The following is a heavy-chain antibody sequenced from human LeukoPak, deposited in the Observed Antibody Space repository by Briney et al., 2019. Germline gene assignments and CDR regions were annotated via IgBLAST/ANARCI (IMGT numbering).Heavy chain of an antibody. Sequence: SETLSLTCTVSGGSISSDSWSWIRQPPGKGLEWIGYIYYSGSTNYNPSLKSRVTISVDTSKNQFSLKLSSVTAADTAVYYCARGNTAMVKVYYYYYYMDVWGKGTTVTVSS. CDR2: IYYSGST. D-gene: IGHD5-18*01. CDR1: GGSISSDS. CDR3: ARGNTAMVKVYYYYYYMDV. V-gene: IGHV4-59*01. J-gene: IGHJ6*03.